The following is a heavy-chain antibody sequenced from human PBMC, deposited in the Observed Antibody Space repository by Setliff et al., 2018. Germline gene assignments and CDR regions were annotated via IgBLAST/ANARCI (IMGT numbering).Heavy chain of an antibody. D-gene: IGHD3-22*01. Sequence: ASVKVSCKASGYTFMSYDINWVRQATGQGLEWVGWMDPNSGNTAYGRKFQDRVTITRNTSISTAYMELGSLRSEDTAVYYCARGRASGGYFEVWYSDLWGRGTLVTVS. J-gene: IGHJ2*01. CDR1: GYTFMSYD. CDR2: MDPNSGNT. V-gene: IGHV1-8*03. CDR3: ARGRASGGYFEVWYSDL.